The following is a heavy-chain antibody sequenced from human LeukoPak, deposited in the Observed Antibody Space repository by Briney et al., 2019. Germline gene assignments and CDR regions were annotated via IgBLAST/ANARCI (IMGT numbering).Heavy chain of an antibody. J-gene: IGHJ4*02. CDR1: GFTFSSNW. D-gene: IGHD1-26*01. Sequence: GGSLRLSCVASGFTFSSNWMHWVRQAPGKGLVWVSRINSDGSSTSYADPVKGRFTISRDNAKNTLYLQMNSLRAEDTAVYFCASPGATSKFDYWGQGTQVTVSS. V-gene: IGHV3-74*01. CDR2: INSDGSST. CDR3: ASPGATSKFDY.